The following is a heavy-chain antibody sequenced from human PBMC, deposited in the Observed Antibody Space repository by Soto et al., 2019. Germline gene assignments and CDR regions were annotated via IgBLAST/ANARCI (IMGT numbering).Heavy chain of an antibody. CDR3: ARVAVAGLDAFDI. V-gene: IGHV4-4*02. CDR2: IYHSGST. Sequence: SETLSLTGAVSGGSINSSTVWRWVRQPPGKGLEWIGEIYHSGSTNYNPSLKSRVTISVDKSKNQFSLKLSSVTAADTAVYYCARVAVAGLDAFDIWGQGTMVT. D-gene: IGHD6-19*01. J-gene: IGHJ3*02. CDR1: GGSINSSTV.